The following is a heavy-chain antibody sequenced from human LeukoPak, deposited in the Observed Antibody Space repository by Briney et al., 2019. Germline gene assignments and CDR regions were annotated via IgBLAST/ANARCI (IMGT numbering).Heavy chain of an antibody. Sequence: GGSLRLSCAASGFTFSSYAMSWVRQAPGKGLEWVSRIKSDGSHTIYADSVKGRFTISRDNAKNTLYLQMNSLRVEDSAVYYCASSILMWLGDDMDAWGQGTTVTVSS. CDR1: GFTFSSYA. V-gene: IGHV3-74*01. CDR3: ASSILMWLGDDMDA. J-gene: IGHJ6*02. CDR2: IKSDGSHT. D-gene: IGHD3-10*01.